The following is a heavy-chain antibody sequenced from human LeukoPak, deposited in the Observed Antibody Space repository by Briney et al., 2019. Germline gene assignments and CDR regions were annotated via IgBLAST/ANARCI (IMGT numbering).Heavy chain of an antibody. D-gene: IGHD3-22*01. CDR1: GGSFSGYY. CDR2: INHSGST. J-gene: IGHJ4*02. CDR3: GRSGIRIYYYDSSYRLDY. V-gene: IGHV4-34*01. Sequence: SETLSLTCAVYGGSFSGYYWSWIRQPPGKGGEWIGEINHSGSTNYNPSLKSRVTISVDTSKNQFSLNLSSVTAADTAVYYCGRSGIRIYYYDSSYRLDYWGQGTLVTVSS.